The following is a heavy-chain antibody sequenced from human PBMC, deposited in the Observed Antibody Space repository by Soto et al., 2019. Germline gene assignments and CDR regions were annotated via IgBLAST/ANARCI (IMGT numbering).Heavy chain of an antibody. CDR1: GFTFSTYG. D-gene: IGHD3-16*01. Sequence: GGSLRLSCAASGFTFSTYGMHWVRQAPGKGLEWVAVISFDGNIKYYADSVKGRFTISRDSPKTTLFQQMDSLRAEDTAVYFCAKVSEGSMITFGGVIASWGQGTLVTVSS. J-gene: IGHJ5*01. CDR2: ISFDGNIK. V-gene: IGHV3-30*18. CDR3: AKVSEGSMITFGGVIAS.